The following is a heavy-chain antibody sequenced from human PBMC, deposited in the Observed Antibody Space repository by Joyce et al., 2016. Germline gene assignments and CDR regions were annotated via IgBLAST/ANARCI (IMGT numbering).Heavy chain of an antibody. CDR2: INPDSGGT. CDR1: GYTFTYYY. V-gene: IGHV1-2*02. Sequence: QVQLVQSGAEVKKPGASVKVSCKAFGYTFTYYYIHWVRQAPGQGLEGMGWINPDSGGTNYAQRFEGRVAMTRDTSISTAYMELTRMTSDDTGVYYCARGPIGDYFDHWGQGTLVTVSS. J-gene: IGHJ4*02. D-gene: IGHD3-3*01. CDR3: ARGPIGDYFDH.